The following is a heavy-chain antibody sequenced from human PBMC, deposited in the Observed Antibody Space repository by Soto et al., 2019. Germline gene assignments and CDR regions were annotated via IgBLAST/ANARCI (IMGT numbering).Heavy chain of an antibody. V-gene: IGHV1-69*13. Sequence: SVKVSCQDPGGTFSSYAIRWVRQAPGQGLEWMGGIIPTFGTANYAQKFQGRVTIISDESTSTAYMELSSLRSEDTAVYYCARPNYYGMDVWGQRTTVTVS. CDR2: IIPTFGTA. J-gene: IGHJ6*02. CDR3: ARPNYYGMDV. CDR1: GGTFSSYA.